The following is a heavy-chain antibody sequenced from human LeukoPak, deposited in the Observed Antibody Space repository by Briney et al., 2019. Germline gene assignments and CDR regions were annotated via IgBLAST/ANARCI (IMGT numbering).Heavy chain of an antibody. V-gene: IGHV4-59*01. Sequence: PSETLSLTCTVSGGSISSYYWSWIRQPPGKGLEWIGYIYYSGSTNYNPSLKSRVTISVDTSKNQFSLKLSSVTAADTAVNYCARFRVDTAMAAFDYWGQGTLVTVSS. J-gene: IGHJ4*02. CDR3: ARFRVDTAMAAFDY. D-gene: IGHD5-18*01. CDR1: GGSISSYY. CDR2: IYYSGST.